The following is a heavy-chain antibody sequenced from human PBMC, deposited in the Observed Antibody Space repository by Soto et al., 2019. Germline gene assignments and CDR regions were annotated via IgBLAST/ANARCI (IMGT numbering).Heavy chain of an antibody. J-gene: IGHJ5*02. CDR1: GYTFTSYY. CDR3: ATAKGSGPAPFDP. CDR2: INPSGGST. D-gene: IGHD3-10*01. Sequence: ASVNVSCKASGYTFTSYYMHWVRQAPGQGLEWMGIINPSGGSTSYAQKFQGRVTMTRDTSTSTVYMELSSLRSEDTAVYYCATAKGSGPAPFDPWGQGTLVTVSS. V-gene: IGHV1-46*03.